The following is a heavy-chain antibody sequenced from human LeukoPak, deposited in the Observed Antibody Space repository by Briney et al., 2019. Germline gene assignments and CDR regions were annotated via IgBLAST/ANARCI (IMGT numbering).Heavy chain of an antibody. CDR1: GVSISSSVYY. CDR3: ARQVLHDISGSFDY. J-gene: IGHJ4*02. V-gene: IGHV4-39*01. CDR2: VYYSGGT. Sequence: SETLSLTCSVSGVSISSSVYYWAWIRQPPGKGLEWIGTVYYSGGTYYNSSLKSRLTISVDTSKNHFSLTLSSVTAADTAVYYFARQVLHDISGSFDYWGQGSLVTVSS. D-gene: IGHD3-22*01.